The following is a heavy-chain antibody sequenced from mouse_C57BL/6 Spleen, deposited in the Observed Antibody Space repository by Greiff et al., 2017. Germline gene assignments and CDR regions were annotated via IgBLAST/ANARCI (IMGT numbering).Heavy chain of an antibody. D-gene: IGHD5-2*01. CDR1: GFNIKDDY. V-gene: IGHV14-4*01. CDR2: IDPENGDT. J-gene: IGHJ4*01. Sequence: EVQLQQSGAELVRPGASVKLSCTASGFNIKDDYMHWVKQRPEQGLEWIGWIDPENGDTEYASKFQGKATITADTSSNTAYLQLSSLTSEDTAVYYCTKNRDYAMDYWGQGTSVTVSS. CDR3: TKNRDYAMDY.